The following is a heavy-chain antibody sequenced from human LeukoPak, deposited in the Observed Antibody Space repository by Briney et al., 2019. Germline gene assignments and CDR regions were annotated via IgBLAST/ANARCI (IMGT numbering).Heavy chain of an antibody. CDR3: ASPPGIAAAGIYYYYYYMDV. J-gene: IGHJ6*03. D-gene: IGHD6-13*01. CDR1: GFTFSSYE. CDR2: ISSSGSTI. Sequence: GGSLRLSCAASGFTFSSYEMNWVRQAPGKGLEWVSYISSSGSTIYYADSVKGRFTISRDNAKNSLYLQMNSLRAEDTAVYYCASPPGIAAAGIYYYYYYMDVWGKGTTVTVSS. V-gene: IGHV3-48*03.